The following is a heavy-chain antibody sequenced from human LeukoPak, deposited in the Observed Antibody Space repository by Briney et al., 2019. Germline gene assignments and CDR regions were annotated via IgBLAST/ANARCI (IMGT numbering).Heavy chain of an antibody. CDR1: GYTFTGYY. CDR3: ASLPGIAVAGDEYYFDY. J-gene: IGHJ4*02. CDR2: INPNSVGT. V-gene: IGHV1-2*02. D-gene: IGHD6-19*01. Sequence: ASVKVSCKASGYTFTGYYMHWVRQAPGQRLEWMGWINPNSVGTDYAQQFLGRVTMTRDTSIGTAYMVLSRLRSDDTAGDYGASLPGIAVAGDEYYFDYWGQGTLVTVSS.